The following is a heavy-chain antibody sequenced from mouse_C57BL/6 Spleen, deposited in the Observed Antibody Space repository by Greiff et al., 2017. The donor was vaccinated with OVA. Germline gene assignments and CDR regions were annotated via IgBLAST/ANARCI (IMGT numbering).Heavy chain of an antibody. J-gene: IGHJ4*01. Sequence: EVQLVESEGGLVQPGSSMKLSCTASGFTFSDYYMAWVRQVPEKGLEWVANINYDGSSTYYLDSLKSRFIISRDNAKNILYLQMSSLKSEDTATYYCARVPGYYYGSSAYAMDYWGQGTSVTVSS. D-gene: IGHD1-1*01. V-gene: IGHV5-16*01. CDR3: ARVPGYYYGSSAYAMDY. CDR1: GFTFSDYY. CDR2: INYDGSST.